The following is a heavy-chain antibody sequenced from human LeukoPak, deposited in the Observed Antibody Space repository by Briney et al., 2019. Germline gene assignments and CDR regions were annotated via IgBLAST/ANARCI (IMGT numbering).Heavy chain of an antibody. D-gene: IGHD3-10*01. Sequence: SETLSLTCTVSGGSISSSNYYWGWIRQPPGKGLEWIGSLYYSGTTYYNPSLRSRVTISVDTSKNQFSLKLNSMTAADTAVYYCARVPSGISADGSGNYYYYFYMNVWGKGTTVTVSS. CDR2: LYYSGTT. V-gene: IGHV4-39*07. J-gene: IGHJ6*03. CDR1: GGSISSSNYY. CDR3: ARVPSGISADGSGNYYYYFYMNV.